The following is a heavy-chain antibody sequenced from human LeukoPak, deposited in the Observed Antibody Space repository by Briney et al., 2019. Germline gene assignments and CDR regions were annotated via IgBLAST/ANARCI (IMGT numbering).Heavy chain of an antibody. CDR3: ARLTYRMMLESLSPDPYYYIDI. CDR1: GLTLSDDY. V-gene: IGHV3-69-1*02. D-gene: IGHD3-16*01. J-gene: IGHJ6*03. CDR2: MTTSGNIK. Sequence: GGSLRLSCAASGLTLSDDYMTWVRQAPGKGLESVLIMTTSGNIKSSADSVKGRFTISRDNANNILHLQMNSLRAEDTGVYYCARLTYRMMLESLSPDPYYYIDIWGNGTTVTVSS.